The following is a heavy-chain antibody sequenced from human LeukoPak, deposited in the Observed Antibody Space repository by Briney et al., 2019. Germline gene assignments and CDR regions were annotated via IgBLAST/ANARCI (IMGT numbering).Heavy chain of an antibody. J-gene: IGHJ4*02. CDR2: IVVGSGDT. CDR1: GFTFTSSA. V-gene: IGHV1-58*02. Sequence: GASVKVSCKASGFTFTSSAMQWVRQARGQRLEWIGWIVVGSGDTDYAQKFQQRVTITRDMSTSTAFMELSSLRSEDTAVYYCAATSGSLYYFDYWGQGTLVTVSP. CDR3: AATSGSLYYFDY. D-gene: IGHD1-26*01.